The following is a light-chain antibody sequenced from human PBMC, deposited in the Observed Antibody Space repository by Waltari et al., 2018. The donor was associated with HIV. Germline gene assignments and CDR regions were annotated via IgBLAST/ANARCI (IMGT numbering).Light chain of an antibody. Sequence: QSALTQPASVSGSPGQSITISCTGTSSDVGSYNLVSWYQQHPGKAPKVMIYEGSKRPSGVSNRFSGSKSGNTASLTISGLQAEDEADYYCCSYTGSSTRRPYVFGNGTKVTV. CDR1: SSDVGSYNL. CDR2: EGS. J-gene: IGLJ1*01. CDR3: CSYTGSSTRRPYV. V-gene: IGLV2-23*01.